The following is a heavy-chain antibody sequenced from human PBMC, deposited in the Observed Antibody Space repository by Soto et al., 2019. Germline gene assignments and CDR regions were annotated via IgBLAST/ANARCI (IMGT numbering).Heavy chain of an antibody. Sequence: QMQLVQSGPEVKKPGTSVKVSCKASGFTFTSSAVQWVRQALGQLLEWIGWIVVGSGNTNYAQKFQERVTITRDMSTSTAYMELSSLRTEDTAVYYCAADHPTPGCSSTRCYPIYYYYGMDVWGQGTTVTVSS. CDR1: GFTFTSSA. CDR3: AADHPTPGCSSTRCYPIYYYYGMDV. V-gene: IGHV1-58*01. J-gene: IGHJ6*02. CDR2: IVVGSGNT. D-gene: IGHD2-2*01.